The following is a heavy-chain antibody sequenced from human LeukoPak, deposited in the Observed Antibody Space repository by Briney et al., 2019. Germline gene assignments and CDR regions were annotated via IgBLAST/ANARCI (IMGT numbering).Heavy chain of an antibody. D-gene: IGHD3-22*01. V-gene: IGHV4-61*02. Sequence: SETLSLTCTVSGGSISSGTYYWPWIRQPAGRGVEWIVRIYTTGSTNYNPSLKSRITMSTDTSKNQFSLKLSSVTAADTAVYYCARVTTGGYYNCWGQGTLVTVSS. CDR2: IYTTGST. J-gene: IGHJ4*02. CDR1: GGSISSGTYY. CDR3: ARVTTGGYYNC.